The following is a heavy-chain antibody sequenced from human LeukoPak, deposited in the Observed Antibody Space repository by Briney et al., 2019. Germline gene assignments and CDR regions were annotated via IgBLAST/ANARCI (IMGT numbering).Heavy chain of an antibody. CDR2: IFPSGGEI. V-gene: IGHV3-23*01. D-gene: IGHD2-8*01. J-gene: IGHJ6*03. Sequence: GGSLRLSCAASGFTFSTFAMIWVRQPPGKGLEWVSSIFPSGGEIHYADSVRGRFTISRDNSKSTLSLQMNSLRAEDTAVYYCARNGNGYYYMDVWGKGTTVTVSS. CDR3: ARNGNGYYYMDV. CDR1: GFTFSTFA.